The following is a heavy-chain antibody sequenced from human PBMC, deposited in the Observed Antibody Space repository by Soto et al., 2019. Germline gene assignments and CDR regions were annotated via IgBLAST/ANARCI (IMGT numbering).Heavy chain of an antibody. CDR2: IYYSGST. V-gene: IGHV4-59*01. CDR1: GDSMTSFY. CDR3: ARARQTVRIFDY. D-gene: IGHD3-9*01. J-gene: IGHJ4*02. Sequence: QVQLHESGPGLLKPSETLSLICTVSGDSMTSFYWTWIRQPPGKDLEWIGQIYYSGSTTYNPSLKSRGTISIDTSKNQFSLRLTSLTAADTAVYYCARARQTVRIFDYWGQGALVAVSS.